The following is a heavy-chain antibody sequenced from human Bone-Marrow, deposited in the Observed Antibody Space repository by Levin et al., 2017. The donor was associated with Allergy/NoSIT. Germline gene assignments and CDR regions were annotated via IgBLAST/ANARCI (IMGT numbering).Heavy chain of an antibody. D-gene: IGHD6-13*01. V-gene: IGHV4-34*01. CDR2: INHSGST. CDR1: GGSFSGYY. CDR3: AREGKIGQQLVLDAFDI. Sequence: SETLSLTCAVYGGSFSGYYWSWIRQPPGKGLEWIGEINHSGSTNYNPSLKSRVTISVDTSKNQFSLKLSSVTAADTAVYYCAREGKIGQQLVLDAFDIWGQGTMVTVSS. J-gene: IGHJ3*02.